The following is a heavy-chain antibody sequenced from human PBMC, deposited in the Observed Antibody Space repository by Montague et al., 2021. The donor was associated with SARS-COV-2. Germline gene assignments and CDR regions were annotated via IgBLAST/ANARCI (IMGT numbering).Heavy chain of an antibody. CDR2: IYYSGST. CDR1: GGSVNSGSYH. J-gene: IGHJ4*02. CDR3: ARSGGVPMD. V-gene: IGHV4-61*01. Sequence: SETLSLTCTVSGGSVNSGSYHWNWIRQPPGKGLEWIGYIYYSGSTSYNPSLKTRVTISGDTSKNQFSLRLTSVTTADTAIYYCARSGGVPMDWGQGSLVTVSS. D-gene: IGHD3-10*01.